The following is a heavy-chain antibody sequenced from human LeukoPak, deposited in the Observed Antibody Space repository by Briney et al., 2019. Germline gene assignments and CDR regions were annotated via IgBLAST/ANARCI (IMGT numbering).Heavy chain of an antibody. J-gene: IGHJ4*02. CDR2: ISSSSSYI. CDR3: ASRVGYCSGGSCYAYFDY. Sequence: GGSLRLSCAASGFTFSSYSMSWVRQAPGKGLEWVSSISSSSSYIYYADSVKGRFAISRDNAKNSLYLQMNSLRAEDTAVYYCASRVGYCSGGSCYAYFDYWGQGTLVTVS. CDR1: GFTFSSYS. V-gene: IGHV3-21*01. D-gene: IGHD2-15*01.